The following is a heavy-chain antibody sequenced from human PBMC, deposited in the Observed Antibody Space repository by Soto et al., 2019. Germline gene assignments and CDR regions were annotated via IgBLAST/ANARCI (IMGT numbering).Heavy chain of an antibody. V-gene: IGHV1-69*01. Sequence: QVPLVQSGAEVKKPGSSVTVSCKASGGTFSSYAIHWVRQAPGQGLEWMGGIIPMYGPAKYAQRFQGRVTITADESTTTGYMELTSLTSQDTALYFCARVTSMVRGVIDNWFDPWGHGTLVTVSS. J-gene: IGHJ5*02. CDR1: GGTFSSYA. CDR3: ARVTSMVRGVIDNWFDP. D-gene: IGHD3-10*01. CDR2: IIPMYGPA.